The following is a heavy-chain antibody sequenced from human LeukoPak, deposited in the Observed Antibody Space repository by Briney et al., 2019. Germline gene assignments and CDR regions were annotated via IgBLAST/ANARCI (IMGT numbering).Heavy chain of an antibody. Sequence: PGGSLRLSCCASGFVFDDYDMHWVRQAPGKGLEWVAFIRSDGYHTYYTDSVKGRFIITRDNFKNTLYLQMNSLRLEDMAVYYCAKPSGSGVDYWGRGTRVTVSS. CDR2: IRSDGYHT. CDR3: AKPSGSGVDY. J-gene: IGHJ4*02. D-gene: IGHD1-26*01. V-gene: IGHV3-30*02. CDR1: GFVFDDYD.